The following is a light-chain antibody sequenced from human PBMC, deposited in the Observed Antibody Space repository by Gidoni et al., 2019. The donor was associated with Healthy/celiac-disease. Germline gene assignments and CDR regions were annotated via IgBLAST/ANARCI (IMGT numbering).Light chain of an antibody. CDR1: QSISSW. CDR3: QQYNSYSPWT. CDR2: KAS. J-gene: IGKJ1*01. Sequence: DIQMTQSSSTLSASVGDRVTITCRASQSISSWLAWYQQKPGKAPKLLIYKASSLESGVPSRFSGSGTGTELTLTISSLQPDDFATYDCQQYNSYSPWTFGQGTKVEIK. V-gene: IGKV1-5*03.